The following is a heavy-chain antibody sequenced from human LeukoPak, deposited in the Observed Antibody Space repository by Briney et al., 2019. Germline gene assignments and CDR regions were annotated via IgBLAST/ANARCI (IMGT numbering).Heavy chain of an antibody. CDR1: GFTFSSYG. J-gene: IGHJ1*01. CDR2: ISYDGSNK. Sequence: PGRSLRLSCAASGFTFSSYGMHWVRQAPGKGLEWVAVISYDGSNKYYADSVKGRFTISRDNSKNTLYLQMNSLRAEDTAVYYCAKDRPFVEHWGQGTLVTVSS. CDR3: AKDRPFVEH. V-gene: IGHV3-30*18. D-gene: IGHD6-6*01.